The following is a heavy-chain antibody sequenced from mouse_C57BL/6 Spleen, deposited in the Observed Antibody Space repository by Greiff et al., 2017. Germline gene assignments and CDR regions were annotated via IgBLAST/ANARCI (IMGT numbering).Heavy chain of an antibody. D-gene: IGHD2-1*01. CDR1: GYTFTDYY. J-gene: IGHJ4*01. V-gene: IGHV1-75*01. Sequence: VQLQQSGPELVKPGASVKISCKASGYTFTDYYINWVKQRPGQGLEWIGWIFPGSGSTSYNEKFKGKATLTVAKSSSTAYILLSSLTSEDSAVYFCARRRNYGYAMDYWGQGTSVTVSS. CDR3: ARRRNYGYAMDY. CDR2: IFPGSGST.